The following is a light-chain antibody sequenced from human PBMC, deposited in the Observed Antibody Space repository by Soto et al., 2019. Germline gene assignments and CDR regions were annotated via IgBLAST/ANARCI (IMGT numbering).Light chain of an antibody. Sequence: QSALTHPPSASGSFGQSVTISCTGTSSDVGGYNYVSWYQQHPGKAPKLMIYEVSERPSGVPDRFSGSKSGNTASLTVSGLQADDEADYYCSSYSGTNYHYVFGTGTKVTV. V-gene: IGLV2-8*01. J-gene: IGLJ1*01. CDR1: SSDVGGYNY. CDR2: EVS. CDR3: SSYSGTNYHYV.